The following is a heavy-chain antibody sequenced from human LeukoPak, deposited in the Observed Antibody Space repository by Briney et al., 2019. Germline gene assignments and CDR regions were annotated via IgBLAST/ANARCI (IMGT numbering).Heavy chain of an antibody. Sequence: SETLSLTCAVYGGSFSGYYWSWIRQPPGKRLEWIGEINDSGSTSYSPSLKRRVTILVDTSKNQFSLKLSSVTAADTAVYYCARVPIDYDFWGDSTQTYYFDYWGQGTLVTVSS. CDR1: GGSFSGYY. J-gene: IGHJ4*02. V-gene: IGHV4-34*01. CDR3: ARVPIDYDFWGDSTQTYYFDY. D-gene: IGHD3-3*01. CDR2: INDSGST.